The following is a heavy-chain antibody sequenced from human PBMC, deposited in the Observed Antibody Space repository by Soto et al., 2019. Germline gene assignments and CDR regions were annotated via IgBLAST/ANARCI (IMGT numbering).Heavy chain of an antibody. CDR2: IWYDGSNK. Sequence: GGSLRLSCAASGFTFSSYGMHWVRQAPGKGLEWVAVIWYDGSNKYYADSVKGRFTISRDNSKNTLYLQMNSLRAEDTAVYYCARVLYSSGWSNWFDPWGQGTLVTVSS. D-gene: IGHD6-19*01. CDR3: ARVLYSSGWSNWFDP. CDR1: GFTFSSYG. V-gene: IGHV3-33*01. J-gene: IGHJ5*02.